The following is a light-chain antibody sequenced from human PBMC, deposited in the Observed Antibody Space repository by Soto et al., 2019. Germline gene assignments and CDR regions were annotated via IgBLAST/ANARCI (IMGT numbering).Light chain of an antibody. CDR2: DVN. V-gene: IGLV2-14*03. J-gene: IGLJ2*01. Sequence: QSALTQPASVSGSPGQSITISCTGTSSDVGGYNFVSWYQQHPGKAPKLIIYDVNNRPSGVSNRISGSKSGNTASLTISGIQAEDEADYYCSSYTSSTTLLFGGGTKVTVL. CDR3: SSYTSSTTLL. CDR1: SSDVGGYNF.